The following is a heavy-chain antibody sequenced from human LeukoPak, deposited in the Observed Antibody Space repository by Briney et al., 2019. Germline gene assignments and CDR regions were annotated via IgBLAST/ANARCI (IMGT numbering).Heavy chain of an antibody. J-gene: IGHJ4*02. CDR1: GYTFTSYG. Sequence: ASVKVSCKASGYTFTSYGIGWVRQAPGQGLEWMGWINAYNGNTNYAQKLQGRVTMTTDTSTSTAYMELRSLRSDDTAVYYCARTSRYYYDSSGYYGFDYWGQGTLVTVSS. CDR3: ARTSRYYYDSSGYYGFDY. D-gene: IGHD3-22*01. V-gene: IGHV1-18*01. CDR2: INAYNGNT.